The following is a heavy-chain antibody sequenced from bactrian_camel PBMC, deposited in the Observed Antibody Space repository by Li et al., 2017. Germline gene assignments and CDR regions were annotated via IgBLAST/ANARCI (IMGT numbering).Heavy chain of an antibody. CDR1: GYSYSTYC. J-gene: IGHJ6*01. CDR2: IDKLDSRR. CDR3: AADGTYNLLHQTCSLASTDFDF. V-gene: IGHV3S42*01. Sequence: VQLVESGGGSVQVGGSLNLSCVATPGYSYSTYCMAWFRQGPGKEREGVAFIDKLDSRRGYADSVKGRFTISIDNGKTTLSLQMISLKSEDTAMYYCAADGTYNLLHQTCSLASTDFDFWGQGTQVTVS. D-gene: IGHD7*01.